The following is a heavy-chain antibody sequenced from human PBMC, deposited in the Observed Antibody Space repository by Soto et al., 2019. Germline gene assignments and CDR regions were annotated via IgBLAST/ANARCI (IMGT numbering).Heavy chain of an antibody. CDR3: AVGVPAAFSGSGMDV. J-gene: IGHJ6*02. V-gene: IGHV4-34*01. D-gene: IGHD2-2*01. CDR2: INHSGST. Sequence: QVQLQQWGAGLLKPSETLSLTCAVYGGSFSGYYWSWIRQPPGKGLEWIGEINHSGSTNYNPSLKSRVTISVDTSKTQFSLKLSSVTAADTAVYYCAVGVPAAFSGSGMDVWGQGTTVTVSS. CDR1: GGSFSGYY.